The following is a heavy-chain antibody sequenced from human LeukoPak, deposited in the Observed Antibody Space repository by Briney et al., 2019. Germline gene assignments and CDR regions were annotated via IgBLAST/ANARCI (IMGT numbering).Heavy chain of an antibody. CDR2: INSDGSTT. CDR3: ARATYYYDSSGYRAIYYFDY. Sequence: PGGSLRLSCAASGFTVSSYWMHWVRQAPGKGLVWVSRINSDGSTTTYADSVKGRFTISRDNAKDTLYLQMTSLRAEDTAVYYCARATYYYDSSGYRAIYYFDYWGQGTLVTVSS. J-gene: IGHJ4*02. V-gene: IGHV3-74*01. D-gene: IGHD3-22*01. CDR1: GFTVSSYW.